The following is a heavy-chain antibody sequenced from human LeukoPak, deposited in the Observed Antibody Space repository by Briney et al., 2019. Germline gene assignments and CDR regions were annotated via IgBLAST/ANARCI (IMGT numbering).Heavy chain of an antibody. V-gene: IGHV4-39*01. Sequence: SETLSLTCTVSGGSISSSSYYWGWIRQPPGKGLEWIGSIYYSGSTYYNPSLKSRVTISVDTSKNQFSLKLSSVTAADTAVYYCARQHRPSGWYSSSSLDYWGQGTLVTVSS. CDR3: ARQHRPSGWYSSSSLDY. J-gene: IGHJ4*02. CDR2: IYYSGST. CDR1: GGSISSSSYY. D-gene: IGHD6-6*01.